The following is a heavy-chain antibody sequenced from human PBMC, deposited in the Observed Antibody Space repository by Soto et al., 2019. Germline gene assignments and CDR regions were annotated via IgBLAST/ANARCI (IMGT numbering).Heavy chain of an antibody. D-gene: IGHD6-19*01. Sequence: RASVKLACKASGYTFTGYYMDWGRQNPGQGLEWMGWINPNSGGTNYAQKFQGRVTMTRDTSISTAYMELSRLRSDDTAVYYCARETAVAGTIDYYYGMDVWGQGTTVTVSS. CDR2: INPNSGGT. V-gene: IGHV1-2*02. J-gene: IGHJ6*02. CDR3: ARETAVAGTIDYYYGMDV. CDR1: GYTFTGYY.